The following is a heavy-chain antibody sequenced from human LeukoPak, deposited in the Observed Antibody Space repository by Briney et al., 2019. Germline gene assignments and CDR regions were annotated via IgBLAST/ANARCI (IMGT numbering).Heavy chain of an antibody. CDR3: ARGGSGLAY. V-gene: IGHV1-2*02. D-gene: IGHD3-3*01. Sequence: ASVKVSCKASGYTFTGYYIHWVRQAPEQGFEWMGWIHPNIGGTKYVQKFQGRVTMTRDTSISTVYMELSSLRSDDTAVYYCARGGSGLAYWGQGTLVTVST. CDR1: GYTFTGYY. J-gene: IGHJ4*02. CDR2: IHPNIGGT.